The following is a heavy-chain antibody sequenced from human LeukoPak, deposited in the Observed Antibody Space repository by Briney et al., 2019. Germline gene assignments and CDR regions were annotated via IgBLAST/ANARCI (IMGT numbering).Heavy chain of an antibody. J-gene: IGHJ4*02. CDR3: ARTFSIAAAGFDY. V-gene: IGHV4-38-2*02. CDR2: IYHSGST. Sequence: SETLSLTCTVSGYSISSGYYWGWIRQPPGKGLEWIGSIYHSGSTYYNPSLKSRVTISVDTSKNQFSLKLSSVTAADTAVYYCARTFSIAAAGFDYWGQGTLVTVSS. CDR1: GYSISSGYY. D-gene: IGHD6-13*01.